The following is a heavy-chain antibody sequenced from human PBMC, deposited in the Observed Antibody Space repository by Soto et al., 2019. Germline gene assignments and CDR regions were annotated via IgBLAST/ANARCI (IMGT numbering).Heavy chain of an antibody. CDR1: GYTLTELS. J-gene: IGHJ4*02. V-gene: IGHV1-24*01. D-gene: IGHD6-6*01. CDR2: FDPEDGET. CDR3: ATDRPREYSSSFDY. Sequence: ASVKVSCKVSGYTLTELSMHWVRQAPGKGLEWMEGFDPEDGETIYAQKFQGRVTMTEDTSTDTAYMELSSLRSEDTAVYYCATDRPREYSSSFDYWGQGTLVTVSS.